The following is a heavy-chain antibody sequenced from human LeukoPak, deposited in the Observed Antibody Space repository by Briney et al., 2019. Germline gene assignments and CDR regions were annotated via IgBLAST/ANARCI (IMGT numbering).Heavy chain of an antibody. CDR2: IRYDGSNK. Sequence: GGSLRLSCAASGFTFSSYGMHWVRQAPGKGLEWVAFIRYDGSNKYYADSVKGRFTISRDNSKNTLYLQMNSLRAEDTAVYYVVPAAKGAEYFQHWGQGTLVTVSS. V-gene: IGHV3-30*02. CDR1: GFTFSSYG. CDR3: VPAAKGAEYFQH. J-gene: IGHJ1*01. D-gene: IGHD2-2*01.